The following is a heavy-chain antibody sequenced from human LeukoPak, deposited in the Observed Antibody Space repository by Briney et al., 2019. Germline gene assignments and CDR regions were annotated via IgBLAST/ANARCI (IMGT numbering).Heavy chain of an antibody. CDR3: ARYSSSSANWFDP. D-gene: IGHD6-6*01. Sequence: ASVKVSCKASGYTFTSYDINWVRQAPGQGLEWMGIINPSGGSTSYAQKFQGRVTMTRDTSTSTVYMELSSLRSEDTAVYYCARYSSSSANWFDPWGQGTLVTVSS. V-gene: IGHV1-46*01. CDR2: INPSGGST. CDR1: GYTFTSYD. J-gene: IGHJ5*02.